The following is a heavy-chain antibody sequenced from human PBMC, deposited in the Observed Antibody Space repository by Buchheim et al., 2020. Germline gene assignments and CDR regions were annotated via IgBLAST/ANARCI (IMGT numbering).Heavy chain of an antibody. D-gene: IGHD4-11*01. V-gene: IGHV4-31*03. J-gene: IGHJ6*02. CDR2: IYYTGAT. CDR1: GGSINRGGYY. Sequence: QMQLQESGPGLVKPLQTLSLTCTVSGGSINRGGYYWSWIRQHSVRGLEWIGYIYYTGATYSSTSLKCRVSIACDMSKNQFSLRVNSVTAADTAVYFCARDGYNNFGEYFAMDVWGQGT. CDR3: ARDGYNNFGEYFAMDV.